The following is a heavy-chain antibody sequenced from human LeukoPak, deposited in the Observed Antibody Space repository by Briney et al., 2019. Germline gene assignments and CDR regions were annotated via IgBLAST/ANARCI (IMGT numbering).Heavy chain of an antibody. Sequence: GASVKVSCKTSGYTFTDSYMHWVRQAPGQGLEWIGWINPNAGDTTYALGFHGRVTMTRDTSISTVYMELNSLKLDDTAVYYCTREGRVGVPFDYWGQGTLVTVSS. J-gene: IGHJ4*02. V-gene: IGHV1-2*02. CDR2: INPNAGDT. D-gene: IGHD2-15*01. CDR1: GYTFTDSY. CDR3: TREGRVGVPFDY.